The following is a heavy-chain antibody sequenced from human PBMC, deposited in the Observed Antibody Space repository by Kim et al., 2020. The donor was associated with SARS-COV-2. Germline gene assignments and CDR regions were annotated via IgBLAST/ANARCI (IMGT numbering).Heavy chain of an antibody. J-gene: IGHJ6*02. D-gene: IGHD3-10*01. CDR3: AREPYYGSGSYYNPGADYYYYYGMDV. CDR1: GYTFTSYA. CDR2: IHTNTGNP. V-gene: IGHV7-4-1*02. Sequence: ASVKVSCKASGYTFTSYAMNWVRQAPGQGLEWMGWIHTNTGNPTYAQGFTGRFVFSLDTSVSTAYLQISSLKAEDTAVYYCAREPYYGSGSYYNPGADYYYYYGMDVWGQGTTVTVSS.